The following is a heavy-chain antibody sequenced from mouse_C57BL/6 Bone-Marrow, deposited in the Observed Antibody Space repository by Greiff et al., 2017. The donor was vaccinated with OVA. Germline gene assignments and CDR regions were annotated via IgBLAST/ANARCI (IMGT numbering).Heavy chain of an antibody. D-gene: IGHD2-3*01. CDR2: ISDGGSYT. V-gene: IGHV5-4*01. CDR1: GFTFSSYA. Sequence: DVKLVESGGGLVKPGGSLKLSCAASGFTFSSYAMSWVRQTPEKRLEWVATISDGGSYTYYPDNVKGRFTISRDNAKNNLYLQMSHLKSEDTAMYYCAREGGGYSYYYAMDYWGQGTSVTVSS. CDR3: AREGGGYSYYYAMDY. J-gene: IGHJ4*01.